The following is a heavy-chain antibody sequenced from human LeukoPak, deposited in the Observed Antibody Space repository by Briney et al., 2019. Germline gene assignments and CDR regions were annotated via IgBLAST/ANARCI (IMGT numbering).Heavy chain of an antibody. J-gene: IGHJ6*03. V-gene: IGHV4-59*11. CDR3: ARGKRGYCSSTSCYFGYMDV. CDR1: GGSISSHY. Sequence: SETLSLTCTVSGGSISSHYWSWMRQPPGKGLEWIGYIYYSGSTNYNPSLKSQVTISVDTSKNQFSLKLSSVTAADTAVYYCARGKRGYCSSTSCYFGYMDVWGKGTTVTVSS. D-gene: IGHD2-2*01. CDR2: IYYSGST.